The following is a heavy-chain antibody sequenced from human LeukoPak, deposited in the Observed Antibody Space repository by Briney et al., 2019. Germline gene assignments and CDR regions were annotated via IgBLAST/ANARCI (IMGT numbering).Heavy chain of an antibody. D-gene: IGHD3-22*01. CDR1: GLTFSTCG. CDR3: AKDRSYYDSGGYRNFDY. CDR2: IRYDGSNK. J-gene: IGHJ4*02. Sequence: QPGGSLRLSCAASGLTFSTCGMHWVRKAPGKGLEWVAFIRYDGSNKYYADSVKGRFIISRDNSENKLSLQMNSPRAEDTAVYYCAKDRSYYDSGGYRNFDYWGQGTLVTVSS. V-gene: IGHV3-30*02.